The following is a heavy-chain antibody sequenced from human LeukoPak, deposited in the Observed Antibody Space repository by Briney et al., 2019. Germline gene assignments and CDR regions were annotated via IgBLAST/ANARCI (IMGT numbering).Heavy chain of an antibody. V-gene: IGHV4-59*01. CDR2: IYYRGSP. D-gene: IGHD6-13*01. CDR1: GDSISSYY. Sequence: SETLSLTCIVSGDSISSYYWSWIRQPPGKGLEWIGNIYYRGSPNYNPSFKSRVTISMDTSKNLFSLKLSSVTAADTAVYYCARDRRAAGSIFDYWGQGTLVTVSS. CDR3: ARDRRAAGSIFDY. J-gene: IGHJ4*02.